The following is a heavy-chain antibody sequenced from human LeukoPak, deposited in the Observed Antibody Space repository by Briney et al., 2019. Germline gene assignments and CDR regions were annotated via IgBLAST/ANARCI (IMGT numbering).Heavy chain of an antibody. D-gene: IGHD3-10*01. J-gene: IGHJ5*02. CDR1: GGSIRSYY. Sequence: SEPLSLTCTVSGGSIRSYYWSWIRQPAGKGLAWIGRTYTSGSTNYNPSLKSRVTMSVDTSKNQFSLKLRSVTAADTAVYYCARDRYGSGSYYKSWFDPWGQGTLVTVSS. V-gene: IGHV4-4*07. CDR3: ARDRYGSGSYYKSWFDP. CDR2: TYTSGST.